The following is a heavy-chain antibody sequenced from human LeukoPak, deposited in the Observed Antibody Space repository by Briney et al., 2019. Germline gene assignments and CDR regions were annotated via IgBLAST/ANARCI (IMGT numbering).Heavy chain of an antibody. D-gene: IGHD3-10*01. CDR3: AREDGVYYGSGSYLDY. V-gene: IGHV3-48*01. CDR2: ISSSSSTI. CDR1: GFTFSSYS. J-gene: IGHJ4*02. Sequence: HPGGSLRLSCAASGFTFSSYSMNWVRQAPGKGLEWVSYISSSSSTIYYADSVKGRFTISRDNAKNSLYLQMNSLRAEDTAVYYCAREDGVYYGSGSYLDYWGQGTLVTVSS.